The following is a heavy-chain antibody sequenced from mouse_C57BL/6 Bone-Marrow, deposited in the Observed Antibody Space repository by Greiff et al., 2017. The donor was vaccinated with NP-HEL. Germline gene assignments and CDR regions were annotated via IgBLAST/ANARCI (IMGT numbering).Heavy chain of an antibody. Sequence: QVQLQQPGAELVKPGASVKLSCKASGYTFTSYWMHWVKQRPGRGLEWIGRIDPNSGGTKYNEKFKSKATLTVDKPSSTAYMRLSSLTSEDSAVYNCARSGTTVVATKGFAYWGQGTLVTVSA. V-gene: IGHV1-72*01. J-gene: IGHJ3*01. D-gene: IGHD1-1*01. CDR2: IDPNSGGT. CDR1: GYTFTSYW. CDR3: ARSGTTVVATKGFAY.